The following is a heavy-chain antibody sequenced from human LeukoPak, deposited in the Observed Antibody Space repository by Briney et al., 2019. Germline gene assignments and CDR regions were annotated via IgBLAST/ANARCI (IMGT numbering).Heavy chain of an antibody. CDR2: ISSGGGTI. CDR3: ASRYPSLAWVFHL. D-gene: IGHD3-16*02. J-gene: IGHJ1*01. V-gene: IGHV3-48*03. CDR1: GFTFSSYE. Sequence: GRSLRLSCAASGFTFSSYEMNWVRQAPGKGLEWVSYISSGGGTIYYADSVKGRFTISRDNAKNSLYLQMNSLRPEDTAVYYCASRYPSLAWVFHLWGQGTLVTVSS.